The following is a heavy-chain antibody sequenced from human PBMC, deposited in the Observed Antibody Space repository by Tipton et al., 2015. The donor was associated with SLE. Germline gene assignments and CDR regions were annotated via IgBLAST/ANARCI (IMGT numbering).Heavy chain of an antibody. Sequence: QLVQSGAEVKKSGASVKVSCKASGYNFNAYYIHWVRQAPGHGLEWMGQMNPNSGGTHYAQSFQGRVTMTGDTSVSTAYMELSGLRSDDTAVYFCARVGSGWFHSDYWGQGALVTVSS. CDR2: MNPNSGGT. V-gene: IGHV1-2*06. CDR1: GYNFNAYY. CDR3: ARVGSGWFHSDY. D-gene: IGHD6-19*01. J-gene: IGHJ4*02.